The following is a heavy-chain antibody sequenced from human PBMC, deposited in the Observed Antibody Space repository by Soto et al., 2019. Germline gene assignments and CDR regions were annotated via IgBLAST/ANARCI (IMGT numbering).Heavy chain of an antibody. V-gene: IGHV4-39*01. Sequence: SETLSLTCSVSDDSINSDKNYWGWLRQPPGKGLEWIGSIYYRGNAYYNPSLQTRVTISLDKSRSQFSLKLNSVTAAVWAVYSCVRLEGLATISYHFDFGGPGALVTASS. CDR2: IYYRGNA. CDR1: DDSINSDKNY. D-gene: IGHD6-19*01. J-gene: IGHJ4*02. CDR3: VRLEGLATISYHFDF.